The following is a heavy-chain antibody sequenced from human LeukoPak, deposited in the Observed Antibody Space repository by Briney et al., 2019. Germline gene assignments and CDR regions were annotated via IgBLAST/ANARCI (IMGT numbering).Heavy chain of an antibody. J-gene: IGHJ4*02. Sequence: GGSLRLSCAASGFTFSTYSMNWVRQAPGKGLEWVSTISGSSMYIYFADSVRGRFTISRDNAKNSLYLQMNSLRAEDTAVYYCARRVNYGDYGNDYWGQGTLVTVSS. CDR2: ISGSSMYI. V-gene: IGHV3-21*01. D-gene: IGHD4-17*01. CDR1: GFTFSTYS. CDR3: ARRVNYGDYGNDY.